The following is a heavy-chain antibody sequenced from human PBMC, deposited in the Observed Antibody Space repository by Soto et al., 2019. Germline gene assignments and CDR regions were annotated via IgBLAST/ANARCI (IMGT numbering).Heavy chain of an antibody. J-gene: IGHJ4*02. D-gene: IGHD2-15*01. CDR3: ARESRYCSGGSCYFLPGIDY. V-gene: IGHV1-69*12. CDR1: GGTFSSYA. Sequence: QVQLVQSGAEVKKPGSSVKVSCKASGGTFSSYAISWVRQAPGQGLEWMGGIIPIFGTANYAQKFQGRVTITADDSTSTAYMELSSLRSEDTAVYSCARESRYCSGGSCYFLPGIDYWGQGTLVTVSS. CDR2: IIPIFGTA.